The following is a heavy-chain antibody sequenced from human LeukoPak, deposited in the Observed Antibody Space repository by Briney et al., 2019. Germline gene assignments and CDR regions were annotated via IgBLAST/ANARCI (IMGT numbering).Heavy chain of an antibody. CDR2: INTGNGNT. J-gene: IGHJ4*02. V-gene: IGHV1-3*03. CDR3: ARYSATYTYFDS. CDR1: GYTFISYG. D-gene: IGHD1-26*01. Sequence: PGASVKVSCRASGYTFISYGISRVRQAPGQRLEWMGWINTGNGNTKYSQEFEGRVTITSDTSASTAYMELSSLRSGDLAVYYCARYSATYTYFDSWGQGTLVTVSS.